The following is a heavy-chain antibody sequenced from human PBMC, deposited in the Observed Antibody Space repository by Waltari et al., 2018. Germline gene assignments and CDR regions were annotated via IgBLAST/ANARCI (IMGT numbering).Heavy chain of an antibody. CDR3: ARDGWWVPFGEAVVFEF. Sequence: EVLLVESGGGLVKPGASLRLSCEASGFTFETFTRSWFRGAPGRGVDWVSSIRSSGNFVQYAESLRGRFTISRDNAKNLLFLQMNSLRAEYTGFYYCARDGWWVPFGEAVVFEFWGHGTLVTVSP. CDR2: IRSSGNFV. V-gene: IGHV3-21*02. D-gene: IGHD2-15*01. J-gene: IGHJ3*01. CDR1: GFTFETFT.